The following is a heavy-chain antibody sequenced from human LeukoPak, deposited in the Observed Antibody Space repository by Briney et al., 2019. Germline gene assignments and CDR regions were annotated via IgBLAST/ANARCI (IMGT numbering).Heavy chain of an antibody. CDR3: ARTIAAAATDPGYFDY. J-gene: IGHJ4*02. Sequence: SETLSLTCTVSGGSISSYYWSWIRQPPGKGLEWIGYIYYSGSPNYNPSLKSRVTISVDTSKNQFSLKLSSVTAADTAVYYCARTIAAAATDPGYFDYWGQGTLVTVPS. D-gene: IGHD6-13*01. V-gene: IGHV4-59*01. CDR2: IYYSGSP. CDR1: GGSISSYY.